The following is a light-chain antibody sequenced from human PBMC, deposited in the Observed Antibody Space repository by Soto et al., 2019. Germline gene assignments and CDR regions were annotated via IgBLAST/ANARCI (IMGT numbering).Light chain of an antibody. Sequence: QSVLTQPPSVSGALGQRVTISCTGGSSNIGAGYDVQWYQQFPGIAPTLLIYDTTTRPSGVPDRFSASKSGISASLAITGLQADDEADYYCQSYDRSLSGSVFGGGTKLTVL. V-gene: IGLV1-40*01. CDR2: DTT. J-gene: IGLJ3*02. CDR3: QSYDRSLSGSV. CDR1: SSNIGAGYD.